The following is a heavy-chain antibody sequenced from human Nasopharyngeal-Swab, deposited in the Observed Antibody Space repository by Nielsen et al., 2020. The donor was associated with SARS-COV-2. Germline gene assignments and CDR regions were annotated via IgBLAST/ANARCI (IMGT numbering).Heavy chain of an antibody. V-gene: IGHV4-39*07. Sequence: WIRQPPGKGLEWIGSIYYSGSTYYNLSLKSRVTISVDTSKNQFSLKLSSVTAADTAVYYCARDLAPEFTIFGVVTATIWGQGTLVTVSS. CDR3: ARDLAPEFTIFGVVTATI. J-gene: IGHJ4*02. CDR2: IYYSGST. D-gene: IGHD3-3*01.